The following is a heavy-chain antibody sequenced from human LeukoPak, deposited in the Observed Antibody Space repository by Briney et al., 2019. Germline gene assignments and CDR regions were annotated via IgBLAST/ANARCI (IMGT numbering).Heavy chain of an antibody. J-gene: IGHJ4*02. CDR1: GFTFDDYG. Sequence: PGGSLRLSCAASGFTFDDYGMSWVRPAPAKGLEWVSGINWNGGTKGYADSVKGRFTVSRDNAKNSLYLQMNSLRVEDTALYYCARNDGALYWGQGTLVTVSS. CDR2: INWNGGTK. CDR3: ARNDGALY. V-gene: IGHV3-20*04.